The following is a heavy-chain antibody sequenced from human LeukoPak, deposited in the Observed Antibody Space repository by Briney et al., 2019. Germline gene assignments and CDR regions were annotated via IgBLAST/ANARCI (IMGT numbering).Heavy chain of an antibody. CDR1: GGSISSSSYY. Sequence: ETLSLTCTVSGGSISSSSYYWGWIRQPPGKGLEWVATIKQDGSEKYYVDSVKGRFTISRDNAKNSLYLQMNSLRVEDTAVYYCAKTPRPSGPFDPWGQGTLVTVSS. J-gene: IGHJ5*02. D-gene: IGHD4-23*01. CDR2: IKQDGSEK. V-gene: IGHV3-7*01. CDR3: AKTPRPSGPFDP.